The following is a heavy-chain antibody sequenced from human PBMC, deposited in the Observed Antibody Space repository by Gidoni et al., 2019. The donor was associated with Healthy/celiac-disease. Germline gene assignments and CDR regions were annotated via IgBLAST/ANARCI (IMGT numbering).Heavy chain of an antibody. Sequence: EVQLVQSGAEVKKPGASLKLSCKGSGYSFPNYGIGWVRQMPGKGLEWMGIIYPGDSDTRYSPSFQGQVTISADKSISTAYLQWSSLKASDTAMYYCARHARIAARSDAFDIWGQGTMVTVSS. D-gene: IGHD6-6*01. J-gene: IGHJ3*02. V-gene: IGHV5-51*01. CDR1: GYSFPNYG. CDR3: ARHARIAARSDAFDI. CDR2: IYPGDSDT.